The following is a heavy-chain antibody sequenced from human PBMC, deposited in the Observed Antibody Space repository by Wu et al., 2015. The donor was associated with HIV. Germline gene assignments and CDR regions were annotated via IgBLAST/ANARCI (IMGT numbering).Heavy chain of an antibody. Sequence: QVQLVQSGAEVRKPGASVKVSCKTSGYTFTGYYIHWVRQAPGQGLEWMGWINSKSGGTNYAQKFQGRVTMTRDTSISTAYMELSSLRSDDTAIYFCARPPRAEYSSSSWDAFDMWAKGQWSPSLQ. CDR3: ARPPRAEYSSSSWDAFDM. V-gene: IGHV1-2*02. CDR1: GYTFTGYY. CDR2: INSKSGGT. D-gene: IGHD6-6*01. J-gene: IGHJ3*02.